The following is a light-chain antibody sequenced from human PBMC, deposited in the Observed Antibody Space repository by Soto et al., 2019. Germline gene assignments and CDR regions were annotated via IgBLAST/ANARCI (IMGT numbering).Light chain of an antibody. CDR3: SSYTSSSTLV. CDR2: EVS. CDR1: SSDVGGYNY. J-gene: IGLJ2*01. V-gene: IGLV2-14*01. Sequence: QSALTQPASVSGSPGQSITISCTGTSSDVGGYNYVSWYQQHPGKAPKLMIYEVSTRPSGVSNRFSGSKSGNTASLTISGLQAEDEADDYCSSYTSSSTLVFGGGTKLTVL.